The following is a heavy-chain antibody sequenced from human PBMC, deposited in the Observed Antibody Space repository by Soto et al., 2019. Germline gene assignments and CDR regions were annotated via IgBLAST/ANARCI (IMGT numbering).Heavy chain of an antibody. Sequence: GAGPXRXXXTXXXXCGVSGXSXSXXXXXXIRQSXXXXLEWIGEINDRGSINYNPSLKSRVSISVDTSKNHYSLNLRSVTAADTAVYYCARESHDILTGPPWVWYFDLWGRGTLVTVSS. J-gene: IGHJ2*01. V-gene: IGHV4-34*01. CDR3: ARESHDILTGPPWVWYFDL. CDR1: GXSXSXXX. CDR2: INDRGSI. D-gene: IGHD3-9*01.